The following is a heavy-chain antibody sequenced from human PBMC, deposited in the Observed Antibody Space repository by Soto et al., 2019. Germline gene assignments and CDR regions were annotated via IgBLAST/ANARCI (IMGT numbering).Heavy chain of an antibody. CDR3: ARRYTYYFDY. J-gene: IGHJ4*02. V-gene: IGHV3-48*02. CDR2: ISSSSTI. CDR1: GFTFSSYS. Sequence: EVQLVESGGGLVQPGGSLRLSCAASGFTFSSYSMNWVRQAPGKGLEWVSYISSSSTIYYADSVKGRFTISRDNAKNSLYLQMNSLRDEDTAVYYCARRYTYYFDYWGQGTLVTVSS. D-gene: IGHD1-20*01.